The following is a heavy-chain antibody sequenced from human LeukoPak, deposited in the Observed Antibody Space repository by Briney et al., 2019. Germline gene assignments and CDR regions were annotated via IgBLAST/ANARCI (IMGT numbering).Heavy chain of an antibody. CDR1: GGSINNYY. Sequence: PSETLSLTCTVSGGSINNYYWTWIRQPPGKGLEWIGYIYSSGSTSYNPSLKSRVIISVDTSKNQFSLNLNSVTAADTAVYYCARRGFFDYWGQGVLVTISS. V-gene: IGHV4-59*08. CDR2: IYSSGST. J-gene: IGHJ4*02. D-gene: IGHD3-16*01. CDR3: ARRGFFDY.